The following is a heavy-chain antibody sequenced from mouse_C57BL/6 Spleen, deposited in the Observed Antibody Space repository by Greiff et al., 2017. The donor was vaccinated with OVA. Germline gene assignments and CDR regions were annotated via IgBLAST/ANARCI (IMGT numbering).Heavy chain of an antibody. Sequence: QVQLQQPGAELVRPGSSVKLSCKASGYTFTSYWMHWVKQRPIQGLEWIGNIDPSDSETHYNQKFKDKATLTVDKSSSTAYMRLSSLTSEDSAVYYCARWDYSNYFDYWGQGTTLTVSS. J-gene: IGHJ2*01. D-gene: IGHD2-5*01. CDR3: ARWDYSNYFDY. CDR2: IDPSDSET. CDR1: GYTFTSYW. V-gene: IGHV1-52*01.